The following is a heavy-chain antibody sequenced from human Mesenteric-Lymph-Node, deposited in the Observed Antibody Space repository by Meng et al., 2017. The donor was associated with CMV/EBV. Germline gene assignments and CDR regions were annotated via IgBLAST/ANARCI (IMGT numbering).Heavy chain of an antibody. D-gene: IGHD3-16*01. CDR3: AGGVNGMDV. CDR1: GFSVTTY. V-gene: IGHV3-53*01. Sequence: GESLKISCVASGFSVTTYMSWVRQAPGKGLEWVSVISPGDDTYYADSVRGRFTISRDISKNTLYLQMNSLRVEDTAVYYCAGGVNGMDVWGQGTTVTVSS. J-gene: IGHJ6*02. CDR2: ISPGDDT.